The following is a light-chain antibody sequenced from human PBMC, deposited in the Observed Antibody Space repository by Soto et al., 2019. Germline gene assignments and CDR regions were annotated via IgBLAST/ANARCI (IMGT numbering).Light chain of an antibody. CDR2: DVS. CDR1: SSVVGGYNY. V-gene: IGLV2-14*01. CDR3: SSYTRSSTRV. Sequence: QSVLTQPASVSGSPGHSITIPCTGTSSVVGGYNYVSWYQQHPDKAPKLMIYDVSSRPSGVSNRFSGSKSGNTASLTISGLQAEDEGDYYCSSYTRSSTRVFGGGTKVTVL. J-gene: IGLJ3*02.